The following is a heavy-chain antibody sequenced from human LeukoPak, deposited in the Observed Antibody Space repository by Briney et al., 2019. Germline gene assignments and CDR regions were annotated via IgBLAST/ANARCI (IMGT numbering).Heavy chain of an antibody. D-gene: IGHD2-15*01. J-gene: IGHJ5*02. CDR3: ARDGYCSGGSCYRGAYNWFDP. Sequence: SETLCLTCTVSGGSISSYYWSWIRQPPGKGLEWIGYIYYSGSTNYNPSLKSRVTISVDTSKNQFSLKLSTVTAADTAVYYCARDGYCSGGSCYRGAYNWFDPWGQGTLVTVSS. CDR1: GGSISSYY. CDR2: IYYSGST. V-gene: IGHV4-59*01.